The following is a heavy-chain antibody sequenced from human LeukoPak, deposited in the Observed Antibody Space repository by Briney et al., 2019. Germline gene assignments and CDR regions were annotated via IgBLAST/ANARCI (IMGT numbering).Heavy chain of an antibody. CDR2: IYYSGST. D-gene: IGHD1-26*01. Sequence: KASETLSLTCTVSGGSISSSSYYWGWIRQPPGKGLEWIGSIYYSGSTYYNPSLKSRVTISVDTSKNQFSLKLSSVTAADTAVYYCARRPSGSLGATEFDYWGQGTLVTVSS. CDR3: ARRPSGSLGATEFDY. V-gene: IGHV4-39*01. J-gene: IGHJ4*02. CDR1: GGSISSSSYY.